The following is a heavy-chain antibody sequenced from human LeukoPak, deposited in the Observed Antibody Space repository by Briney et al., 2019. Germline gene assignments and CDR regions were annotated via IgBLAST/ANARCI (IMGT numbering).Heavy chain of an antibody. Sequence: GGSLRLSCAASRFTFSDYYMSWIRQAPGKGLEWVSYISSSGSTIYYADSVKGRFTISRDNAKNSLYLQMNSLRAEDTAVYYCARAESGYDWEPSYFDYWGQGTLVTVSS. V-gene: IGHV3-11*01. CDR3: ARAESGYDWEPSYFDY. CDR2: ISSSGSTI. CDR1: RFTFSDYY. J-gene: IGHJ4*02. D-gene: IGHD5-12*01.